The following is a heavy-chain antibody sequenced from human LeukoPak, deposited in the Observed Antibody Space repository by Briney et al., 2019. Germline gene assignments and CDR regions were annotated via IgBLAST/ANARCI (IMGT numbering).Heavy chain of an antibody. J-gene: IGHJ4*02. V-gene: IGHV4-59*01. Sequence: SETLSLTCTVSGVSINSYYWSWIRQPPGLSLEWLGYIYYSGSTNYNPYLKSRVTISVDTSKNQFSLKLSSVTAGDTAVYYCARGYCSGGSCYARPFDYWGEGTLVTVSS. CDR1: GVSINSYY. D-gene: IGHD2-15*01. CDR2: IYYSGST. CDR3: ARGYCSGGSCYARPFDY.